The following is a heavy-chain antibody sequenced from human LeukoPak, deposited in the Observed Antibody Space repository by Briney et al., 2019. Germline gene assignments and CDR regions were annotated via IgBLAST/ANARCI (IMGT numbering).Heavy chain of an antibody. V-gene: IGHV4-39*07. J-gene: IGHJ3*02. Sequence: SETLSLTCTVSGGSISSYYWGWIRQPPGKGLEWIGSIYYSGSTYYNPSLKSRVTISVDTSKNQFSLKLSSVTAADTAVYYCARSEERFWECLPPFDLFDIWAQGKMVTVFS. CDR2: IYYSGST. CDR3: ARSEERFWECLPPFDLFDI. CDR1: GGSISSYY. D-gene: IGHD3-3*01.